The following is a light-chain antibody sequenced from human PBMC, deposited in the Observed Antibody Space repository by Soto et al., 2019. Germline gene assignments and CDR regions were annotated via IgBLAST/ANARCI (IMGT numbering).Light chain of an antibody. Sequence: SSELTQPPSVSVAPGQTARITCGGTNIGSTSVDGYQQRAGKAPVLVVNDGNDRPSENPERFSGLNFEYTATANITRDEGGDEAVYYCQVLKITTNHYVFGTGTKVTVL. CDR3: QVLKITTNHYV. V-gene: IGLV3-21*02. CDR2: DGN. CDR1: NIGSTS. J-gene: IGLJ1*01.